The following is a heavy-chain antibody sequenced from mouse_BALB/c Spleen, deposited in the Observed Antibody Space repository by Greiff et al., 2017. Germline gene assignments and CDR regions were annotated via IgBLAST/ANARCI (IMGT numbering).Heavy chain of an antibody. CDR1: GFTFSSYT. Sequence: EVQGVESGGGLVKPGGSLKLSCAASGFTFSSYTMSWVRQTPEKRLEWVATISSGGSYTYYPDSVKGRFTISRDNAKNTLYLQMSSLKSEDTAMYYCTRGDPLDYWGQGTTLTVSS. V-gene: IGHV5-6-4*01. CDR2: ISSGGSYT. D-gene: IGHD3-3*01. CDR3: TRGDPLDY. J-gene: IGHJ2*01.